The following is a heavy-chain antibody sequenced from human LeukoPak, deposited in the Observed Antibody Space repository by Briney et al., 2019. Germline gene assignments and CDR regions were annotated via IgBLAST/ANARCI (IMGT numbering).Heavy chain of an antibody. V-gene: IGHV3-23*01. Sequence: GGSLRLSCAASGFTFSSYAMSWVRQGPGKGLEWVSAISARGISTYYADSVKGRFTISRDNSKNTLYLQMNSLRGDDIGVYYCAKSFDFSNGHSPILTPFDSWGQGTLVSVSS. D-gene: IGHD3-3*01. CDR3: AKSFDFSNGHSPILTPFDS. CDR2: ISARGIST. CDR1: GFTFSSYA. J-gene: IGHJ4*02.